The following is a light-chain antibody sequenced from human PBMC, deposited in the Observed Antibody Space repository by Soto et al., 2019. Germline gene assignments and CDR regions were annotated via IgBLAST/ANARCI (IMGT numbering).Light chain of an antibody. CDR3: TSYTSSTTYV. CDR2: AVS. CDR1: GSDVGGYNY. J-gene: IGLJ1*01. V-gene: IGLV2-14*03. Sequence: QSVLTQPASVSGSPGQSITISCTGTGSDVGGYNYVSWYQQHPGKAPKLMIYAVSSRPSGVSNRFSGSKSGNTASLTISGLQAEDEADYYCTSYTSSTTYVFGTGTKVTVL.